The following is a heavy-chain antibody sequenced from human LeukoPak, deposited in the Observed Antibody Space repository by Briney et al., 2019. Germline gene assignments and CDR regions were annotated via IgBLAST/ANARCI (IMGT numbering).Heavy chain of an antibody. V-gene: IGHV3-7*01. Sequence: PGGSLRLSCAASGFTVSSNYMSWVRQAPGKGLEWVANINQDGSEKYYVDSVKGRFTISRDNAKNSLYLQINSVRAEDTAIYYCSVRLDYWGQGTLVTVSS. J-gene: IGHJ4*02. CDR1: GFTVSSNY. CDR3: SVRLDY. CDR2: INQDGSEK.